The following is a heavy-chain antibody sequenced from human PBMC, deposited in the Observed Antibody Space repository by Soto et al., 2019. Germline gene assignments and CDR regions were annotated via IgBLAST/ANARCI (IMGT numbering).Heavy chain of an antibody. J-gene: IGHJ4*02. CDR3: ARSGWYYYDSSGYFDY. V-gene: IGHV4-34*01. Sequence: SETLSLTCAVYGGSFSGYYWSWIRQPPGKGLEWIGEINHSGSTNYNPSLKSRVTISVDTSKNQFSLKLSSVTAADTAVYYCARSGWYYYDSSGYFDYWGQGTMVTVYS. CDR2: INHSGST. D-gene: IGHD3-22*01. CDR1: GGSFSGYY.